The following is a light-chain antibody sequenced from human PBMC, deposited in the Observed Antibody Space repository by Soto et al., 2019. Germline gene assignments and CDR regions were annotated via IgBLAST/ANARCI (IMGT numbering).Light chain of an antibody. J-gene: IGKJ5*01. CDR2: DAS. CDR3: QQRSNWPVT. CDR1: QSVSSY. V-gene: IGKV3-11*01. Sequence: EIVMTQSRSTLYLSPGERASLSCRASQSVSSYLAWYQQKPGQAPRLLIYDASNRATGIPARFSGSGSGTDLTLTISSLEPEDFAVYYCQQRSNWPVTFGQGTRLEIK.